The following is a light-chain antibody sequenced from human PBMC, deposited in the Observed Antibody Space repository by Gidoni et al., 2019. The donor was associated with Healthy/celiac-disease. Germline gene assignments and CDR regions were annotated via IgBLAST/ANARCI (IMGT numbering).Light chain of an antibody. CDR1: SKDVGGYNY. J-gene: IGLJ2*01. CDR3: SSYAGSNNVV. V-gene: IGLV2-8*01. CDR2: EVS. Sequence: QSALTPPPSASGSPGPSVTISCTGTSKDVGGYNYVSWYQQHPGKAPKLMIYEVSKRPSGAPDRFSGSKSGNTASLTVSGLQAEDEADYYCSSYAGSNNVVFGGGTKLTVL.